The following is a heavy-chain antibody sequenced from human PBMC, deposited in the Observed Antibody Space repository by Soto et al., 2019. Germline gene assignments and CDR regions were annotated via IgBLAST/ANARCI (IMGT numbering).Heavy chain of an antibody. CDR3: ARDKDGNYWYFDL. J-gene: IGHJ2*01. CDR1: GFTFSTYW. V-gene: IGHV3-7*01. D-gene: IGHD4-17*01. CDR2: IKHDGSDK. Sequence: EVQLVESGGGVVQPGVSLRLSCAASGFTFSTYWMSWVRQAPGKGLEWVANIKHDGSDKYYADSVKGRFTISRDNAKNSLYLQMNSLRAEDTAVYYCARDKDGNYWYFDLWGRGTLVTVSS.